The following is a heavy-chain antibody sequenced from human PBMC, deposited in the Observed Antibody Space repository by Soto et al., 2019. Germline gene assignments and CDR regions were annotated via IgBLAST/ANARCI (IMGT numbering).Heavy chain of an antibody. CDR2: IYYSGST. D-gene: IGHD3-10*01. V-gene: IGHV4-39*01. CDR3: ARFPIRGVPQRFDP. J-gene: IGHJ5*02. CDR1: GGSISSSSYY. Sequence: QLQLQESGPGLVKPSETLSLTCTVSGGSISSSSYYWGWIRQPPGKGLEWIGSIYYSGSTYYNPSLKSRVTISVDTSKNQFSLKLSSVTAADTAVYYCARFPIRGVPQRFDPWGQGTLVTVSS.